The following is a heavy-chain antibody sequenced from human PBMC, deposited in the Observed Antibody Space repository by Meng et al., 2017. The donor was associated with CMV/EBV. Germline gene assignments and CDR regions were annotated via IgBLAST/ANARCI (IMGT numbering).Heavy chain of an antibody. D-gene: IGHD1-26*01. CDR2: ISGSGGST. J-gene: IGHJ4*02. Sequence: SLKISCAASGFTFSSYAMSWVRQAPGKGLEWVSAISGSGGSTYYADSVKGRFTISRDNSKNTLYLQMNSLRAEDTAVYYCAKGPEWELPRYWGQGTLVTVSS. CDR1: GFTFSSYA. CDR3: AKGPEWELPRY. V-gene: IGHV3-23*01.